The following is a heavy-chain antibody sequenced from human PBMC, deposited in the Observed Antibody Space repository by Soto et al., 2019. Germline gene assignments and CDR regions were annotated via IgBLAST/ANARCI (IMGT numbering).Heavy chain of an antibody. CDR2: IDPSDSYT. Sequence: GESLKISCKGSGYSFTSYWISWVRQMPGKGLEWMGRIDPSDSYTNYSPSFQGHVTISADKSISTAYLQWSSLKASDTAMYYCAGHGVPSTVIGAGSYGMDVWGQRTTVTVSS. D-gene: IGHD6-25*01. CDR1: GYSFTSYW. V-gene: IGHV5-10-1*01. J-gene: IGHJ6*02. CDR3: AGHGVPSTVIGAGSYGMDV.